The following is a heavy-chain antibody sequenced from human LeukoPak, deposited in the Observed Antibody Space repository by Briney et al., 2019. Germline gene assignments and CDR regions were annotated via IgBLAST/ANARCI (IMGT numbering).Heavy chain of an antibody. V-gene: IGHV4-34*01. J-gene: IGHJ6*03. CDR1: GGSFNGYY. D-gene: IGHD3-10*01. CDR2: ITHSGST. Sequence: SETLSLTCAVYGGSFNGYYWSWIRHPPGKGLEWIGEITHSGSTNYNPSLKSRVTISVDTSKNQFSLKLSSVTVADTAVYYCARGVRPNYYNYYDMDVWGKGTTVTVSS. CDR3: ARGVRPNYYNYYDMDV.